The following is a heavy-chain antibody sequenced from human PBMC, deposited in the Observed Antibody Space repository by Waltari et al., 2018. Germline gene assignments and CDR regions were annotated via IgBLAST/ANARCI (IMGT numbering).Heavy chain of an antibody. CDR1: GYTFTGYY. Sequence: QVQLVQSGAEVKKPGASVKVSCKASGYTFTGYYIYWVRQAPGQGLEWMGRINPNSGGTNYAQKFQGRITLTRDTSISTAYMELSSLTSDDTAVYYCARVNGGGYFFGGTYYDESNWFDPWGQGTLVTVSS. J-gene: IGHJ5*02. CDR3: ARVNGGGYFFGGTYYDESNWFDP. V-gene: IGHV1-2*06. CDR2: INPNSGGT. D-gene: IGHD2-15*01.